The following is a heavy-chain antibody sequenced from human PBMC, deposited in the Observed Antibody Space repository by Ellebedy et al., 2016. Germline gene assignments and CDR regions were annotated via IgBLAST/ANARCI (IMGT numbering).Heavy chain of an antibody. CDR1: GFTFSTYA. CDR2: VSYDGSHK. CDR3: ARTAKLADY. V-gene: IGHV3-30-3*01. Sequence: GESLKISXAASGFTFSTYAMHWVRQAPGKGLEWVAIVSYDGSHKYYADSVEGRFTISRDSSRNTLYLQMNSLRAEDTGIYYCARTAKLADYWGQGTLVTVSS. J-gene: IGHJ4*02.